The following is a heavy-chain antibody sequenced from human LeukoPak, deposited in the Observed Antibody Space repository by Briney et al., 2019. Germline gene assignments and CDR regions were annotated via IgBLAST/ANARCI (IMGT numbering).Heavy chain of an antibody. Sequence: GGSLRLSCAASGFTFSSYAMSWVRQAPGKGLEWVSAISGSGGSTCYADSVKGRFTISRDNSKNTLYLQMNSLRAEDTAVYYCAKDIGSGWYYFDYWGQGTLVTVSS. D-gene: IGHD6-19*01. CDR3: AKDIGSGWYYFDY. CDR1: GFTFSSYA. J-gene: IGHJ4*02. CDR2: ISGSGGST. V-gene: IGHV3-23*01.